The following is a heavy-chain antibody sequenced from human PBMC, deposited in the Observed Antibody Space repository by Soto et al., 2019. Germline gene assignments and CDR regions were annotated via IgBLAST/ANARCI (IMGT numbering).Heavy chain of an antibody. CDR1: GDSVSRGSYH. CDR2: KPYAGSP. Sequence: SETLSLTCSVSGDSVSRGSYHWSWIRQPPGKGLEWIGFKPYAGSPDYNPSLKSRVVISIDRSKNQFSLKLSSVTATDTAVYFCAKVGWGGDSWGQGTLVTVSS. V-gene: IGHV4-61*01. J-gene: IGHJ4*02. D-gene: IGHD7-27*01. CDR3: AKVGWGGDS.